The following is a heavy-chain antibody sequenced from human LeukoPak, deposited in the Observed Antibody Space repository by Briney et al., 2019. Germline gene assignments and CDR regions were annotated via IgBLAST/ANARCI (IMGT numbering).Heavy chain of an antibody. CDR1: GGSFSGYY. V-gene: IGHV4-34*01. J-gene: IGHJ4*02. CDR2: INHSGST. CDR3: ARVGIAAAVDY. Sequence: AETLSLTCAVYGGSFSGYYWSWIRQPPGKGLEWIGEINHSGSTNYNPSLKSRVTISVDTSKNQFSLKLSSVTAADTAVYYCARVGIAAAVDYWGQGTLVTVSS. D-gene: IGHD6-13*01.